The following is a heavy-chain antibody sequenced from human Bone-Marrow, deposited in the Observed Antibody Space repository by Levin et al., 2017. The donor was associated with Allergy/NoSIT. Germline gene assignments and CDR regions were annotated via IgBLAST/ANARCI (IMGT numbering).Heavy chain of an antibody. Sequence: ETLSLTCAASGFIFSHAWMSWVRQAPGKGLEWVGRIKRKTDGGTTDYAAPVKGRFTISRDDSQNTLYLQLNSLKTEDTALYYCTTIGGNSGALDYWGQGTLVTVSS. J-gene: IGHJ4*02. D-gene: IGHD4-23*01. V-gene: IGHV3-15*01. CDR2: IKRKTDGGTT. CDR1: GFIFSHAW. CDR3: TTIGGNSGALDY.